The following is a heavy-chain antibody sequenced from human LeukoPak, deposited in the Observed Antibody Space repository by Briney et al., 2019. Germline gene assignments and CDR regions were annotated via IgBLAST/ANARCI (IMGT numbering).Heavy chain of an antibody. CDR2: ISYSGST. J-gene: IGHJ4*02. CDR1: GGSISSYY. CDR3: ARFSSSWFSH. D-gene: IGHD6-13*01. V-gene: IGHV4-59*01. Sequence: SSETLSLTCTVSGGSISSYYWSWIRQPPGKGLEWIGFISYSGSTNYNPSLKSRVNISVDTSKNYFSLQLSAVTAADTAVYYCARFSSSWFSHWGQGTLVTVSS.